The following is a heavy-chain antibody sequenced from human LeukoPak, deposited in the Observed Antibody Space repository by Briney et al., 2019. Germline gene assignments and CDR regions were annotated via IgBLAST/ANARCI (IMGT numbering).Heavy chain of an antibody. J-gene: IGHJ5*02. CDR2: MNPNSGNT. Sequence: ASVKVSCKASGYTFTSYDINWVRQATGQGLEWMGWMNPNSGNTGYAQKFQGRVTMTRNTSISTAYMELSSLRSEDTAVYYCASVGVPAAIGKQMNWFDPWGQGTLVTVSS. D-gene: IGHD2-2*01. V-gene: IGHV1-8*01. CDR1: GYTFTSYD. CDR3: ASVGVPAAIGKQMNWFDP.